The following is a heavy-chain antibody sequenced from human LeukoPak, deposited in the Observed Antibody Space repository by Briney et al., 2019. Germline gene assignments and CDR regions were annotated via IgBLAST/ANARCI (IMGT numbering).Heavy chain of an antibody. V-gene: IGHV1-8*01. D-gene: IGHD4-11*01. J-gene: IGHJ4*02. CDR3: ARGRGSNSPFDY. CDR1: GYTFTSYD. CDR2: MNPNRGNT. Sequence: GASVKVSCKASGYTFTSYDINWVRQATGQGLEWMGWMNPNRGNTGYAQKFQGRVTMTRNTSTSTAYMELSSLRSEDTAVYYCARGRGSNSPFDYWGQGTLVTVSS.